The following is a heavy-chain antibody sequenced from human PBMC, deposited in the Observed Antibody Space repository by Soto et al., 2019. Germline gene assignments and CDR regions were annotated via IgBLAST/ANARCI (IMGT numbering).Heavy chain of an antibody. J-gene: IGHJ4*02. CDR1: GFTFSSYG. CDR2: ISYDGSNK. CDR3: AKGRGWLRLWGSFDY. Sequence: QVQLVESGGGVVQPGRSLRLSCAASGFTFSSYGMHWVRQAPGKGLEWVAVISYDGSNKYYADSVKGRFTISRDNSKNTLYLQMNSLRAGDTAVYYCAKGRGWLRLWGSFDYWGQGTLVTVSS. V-gene: IGHV3-30*18. D-gene: IGHD5-12*01.